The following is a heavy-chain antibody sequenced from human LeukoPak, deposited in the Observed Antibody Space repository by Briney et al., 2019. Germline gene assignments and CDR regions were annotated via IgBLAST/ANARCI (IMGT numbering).Heavy chain of an antibody. CDR3: ARGLRSRDETYYFDY. V-gene: IGHV1-46*01. CDR1: GYTFTSYY. J-gene: IGHJ4*02. D-gene: IGHD3-16*01. CDR2: INPSGGST. Sequence: GASVKVSCKASGYTFTSYYMHWVRQAPGQGLEWMRIINPSGGSTSYAQKFQGRVTMTRDTSTSTVYMELSSLRSEDTAVYYCARGLRSRDETYYFDYWGQGTLVTVSS.